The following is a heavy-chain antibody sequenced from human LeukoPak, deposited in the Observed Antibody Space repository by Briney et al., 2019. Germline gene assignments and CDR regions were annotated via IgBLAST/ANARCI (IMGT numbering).Heavy chain of an antibody. V-gene: IGHV1-18*01. D-gene: IGHD6-13*01. CDR1: GYTFSSYA. CDR3: ARYPSFGGIADY. Sequence: GASVKVSCKASGYTFSSYAISWVRQAPGQGLEWMGWISTYNGNTNYEQKLQGRVTMTTDTSTSTAYMELRSLRSDDTAVYYCARYPSFGGIADYWGQGTLVTVSS. CDR2: ISTYNGNT. J-gene: IGHJ4*02.